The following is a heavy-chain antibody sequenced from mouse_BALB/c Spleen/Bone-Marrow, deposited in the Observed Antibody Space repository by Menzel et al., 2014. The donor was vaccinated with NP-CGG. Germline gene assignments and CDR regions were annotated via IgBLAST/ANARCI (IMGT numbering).Heavy chain of an antibody. Sequence: QVQLKQSGAELVRPGSSVKISCKASGYAFSSYWMNWVKQRPGQGLVWIGQIYPGDGDTNYNGKFKGKATLTADKSSSTAYMQLSSLTSEDSAVYFCARSQGGYWYFNVWGAGTTVTVSS. J-gene: IGHJ1*01. CDR1: GYAFSSYW. D-gene: IGHD3-3*01. CDR2: IYPGDGDT. V-gene: IGHV1-80*01. CDR3: ARSQGGYWYFNV.